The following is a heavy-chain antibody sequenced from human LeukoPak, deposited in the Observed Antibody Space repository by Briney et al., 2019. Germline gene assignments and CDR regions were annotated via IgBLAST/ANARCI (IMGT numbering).Heavy chain of an antibody. D-gene: IGHD3-22*01. CDR2: IGAFNGKT. CDR1: GYSFDRYG. V-gene: IGHV1-18*01. CDR3: ARDFLSYDGSENHFEDTFDI. J-gene: IGHJ3*02. Sequence: ASVKVSCKASGYSFDRYGISWVRQAPGQGLEWLGWIGAFNGKTNYTHNLQGRVTMTADTSTTTAYMGLRSLSSGDTAVYYCARDFLSYDGSENHFEDTFDIWGQGTMVTVSS.